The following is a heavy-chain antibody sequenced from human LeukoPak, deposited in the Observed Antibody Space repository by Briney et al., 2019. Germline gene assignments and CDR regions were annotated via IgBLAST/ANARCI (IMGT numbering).Heavy chain of an antibody. CDR2: IYYSGST. Sequence: SETLSLTCTVSGDSISNSSYYWGWIRQPPGKGLEWIGSIYYSGSTYYSPSLKSRLTIPVDTSKNQFSLNLNSVTAADTAIYFCARGLARFYGAASDYWGQGTLVTVSS. CDR1: GDSISNSSYY. CDR3: ARGLARFYGAASDY. V-gene: IGHV4-39*07. D-gene: IGHD3-3*02. J-gene: IGHJ4*02.